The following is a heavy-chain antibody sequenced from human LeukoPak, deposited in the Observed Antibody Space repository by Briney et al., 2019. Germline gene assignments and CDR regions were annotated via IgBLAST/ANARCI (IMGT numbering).Heavy chain of an antibody. J-gene: IGHJ4*02. D-gene: IGHD3-10*01. CDR2: INHSGST. CDR1: GGSFSGYY. CDR3: ASTHRRFGELLYYFDY. V-gene: IGHV4-34*01. Sequence: SEILSLTCAVYGGSFSGYYWSWIRQPPGKGLEWIGEINHSGSTNYNPSLKSRVTISVDTSKNQFSLKLSSVTAADTAVYYCASTHRRFGELLYYFDYWGQGTLVTVSS.